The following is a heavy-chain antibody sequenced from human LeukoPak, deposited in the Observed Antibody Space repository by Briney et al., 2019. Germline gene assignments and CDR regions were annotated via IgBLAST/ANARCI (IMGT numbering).Heavy chain of an antibody. CDR3: ARYSPPGTRWHRSGYFDY. D-gene: IGHD1-1*01. CDR2: IYYSGST. CDR1: GGSVSSYY. J-gene: IGHJ4*02. V-gene: IGHV4-59*08. Sequence: SETLSLTCTVSGGSVSSYYMSWIRQPPGKGLEWIGYIYYSGSTNYNPSLKSRVTISVDTSKNQFSLKLSSVTAADTAVYYCARYSPPGTRWHRSGYFDYGGQGTLVTVSS.